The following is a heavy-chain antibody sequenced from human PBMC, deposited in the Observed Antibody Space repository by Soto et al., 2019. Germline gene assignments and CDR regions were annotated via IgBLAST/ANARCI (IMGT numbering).Heavy chain of an antibody. CDR1: GFILNDYA. Sequence: GGSLRLSCAASGFILNDYATHWVRQGPGKGLEWVSGISWNSGIIAYADSVKGRFTISRDNAKNSLHLQMNSLRPEDTALYYCVKDINTFQTGAFDIWGQGTMVTVSS. V-gene: IGHV3-9*01. D-gene: IGHD3-16*01. CDR2: ISWNSGII. CDR3: VKDINTFQTGAFDI. J-gene: IGHJ3*02.